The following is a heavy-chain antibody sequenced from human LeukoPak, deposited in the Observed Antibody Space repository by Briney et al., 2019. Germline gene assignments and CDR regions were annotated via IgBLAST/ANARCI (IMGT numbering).Heavy chain of an antibody. Sequence: GGSLRLTCAASGFTFSSYAMSWVRQAPGKGLEWVSTISGSGGSTYYADSVKGRFTISRDNSKNTLYLQMNSLRAEDTAVYYCATLTAPTTGYWGQGTLVTVSS. CDR3: ATLTAPTTGY. J-gene: IGHJ4*02. CDR1: GFTFSSYA. V-gene: IGHV3-23*01. CDR2: ISGSGGST. D-gene: IGHD5-18*01.